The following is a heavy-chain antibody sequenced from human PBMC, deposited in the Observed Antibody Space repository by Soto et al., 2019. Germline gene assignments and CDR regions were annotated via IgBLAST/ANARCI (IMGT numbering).Heavy chain of an antibody. CDR2: IYYSGST. Sequence: PSETLSLTCTVSGGSISSGGYYWSWIRQHPGKGPEWIGYIYYSGSTYYNPSLKSRVTISVDTSKNQFSLKLSSVTAADTAVYYCARNANSPTIFGVVINYYYMDVWGKGTTVTVSS. CDR3: ARNANSPTIFGVVINYYYMDV. CDR1: GGSISSGGYY. V-gene: IGHV4-31*03. D-gene: IGHD3-3*01. J-gene: IGHJ6*03.